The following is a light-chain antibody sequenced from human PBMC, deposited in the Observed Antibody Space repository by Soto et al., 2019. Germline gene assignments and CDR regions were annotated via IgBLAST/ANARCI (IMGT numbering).Light chain of an antibody. Sequence: ENVLTQSPGTLSLSPGERATLSCRASRSVSSSYLAWYQHKPGQAPRLLIYGASSRATGIPDRFSGSGSGKDFSLTISKLEYEDYAEYYCQHYGRSHFTFGPGTQVYIK. V-gene: IGKV3-20*01. CDR3: QHYGRSHFT. CDR2: GAS. CDR1: RSVSSSY. J-gene: IGKJ3*01.